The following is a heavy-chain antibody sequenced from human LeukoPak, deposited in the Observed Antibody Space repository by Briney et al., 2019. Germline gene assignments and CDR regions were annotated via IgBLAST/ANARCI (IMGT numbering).Heavy chain of an antibody. J-gene: IGHJ4*02. D-gene: IGHD6-13*01. CDR3: ARDPHIAAAGTIFDY. V-gene: IGHV3-48*02. Sequence: DSVKGRFTISRDNAKNSLYLQMNSLRDEDSAVYYCARDPHIAAAGTIFDYRGQGTLVTVSS.